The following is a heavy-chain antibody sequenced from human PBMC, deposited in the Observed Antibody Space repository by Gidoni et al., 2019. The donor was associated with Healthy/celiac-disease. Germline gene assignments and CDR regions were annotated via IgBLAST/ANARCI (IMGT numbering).Heavy chain of an antibody. CDR3: ARDLAVVADFFDY. Sequence: QVQLVESGGGVVQPVMSLRPSSAASGFTFSSDAMHWVRQAPGKGLEWVAVISYDGSNKYYADSVKGRFTISRDNSKNTLYLQMNSLRAEDTAVYYCARDLAVVADFFDYWGQGTLVTVSS. V-gene: IGHV3-30*04. CDR2: ISYDGSNK. D-gene: IGHD2-15*01. CDR1: GFTFSSDA. J-gene: IGHJ4*02.